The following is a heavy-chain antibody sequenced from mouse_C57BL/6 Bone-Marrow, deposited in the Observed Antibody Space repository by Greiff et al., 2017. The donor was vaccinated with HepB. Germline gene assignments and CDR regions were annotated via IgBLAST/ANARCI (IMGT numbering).Heavy chain of an antibody. D-gene: IGHD6-1*01. V-gene: IGHV1-19*01. CDR3: ASASSWFAY. J-gene: IGHJ3*01. CDR2: INPYNGGT. Sequence: EVQLVESGPVLVKPGASVKMSCKASGYTFTDYYMNWVKQSHGKSLEWIGVINPYNGGTSYNQKFKGKATLTVDKSSSTAYMELNSLTSEDSAVYYCASASSWFAYWGQGTLVTVSA. CDR1: GYTFTDYY.